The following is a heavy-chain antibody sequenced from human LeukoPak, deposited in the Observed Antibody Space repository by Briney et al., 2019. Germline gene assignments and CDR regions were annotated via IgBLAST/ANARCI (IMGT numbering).Heavy chain of an antibody. Sequence: GGSLRLSCAASGLTFSKYSMTWVRQAPGKGLEWVSSISSSSSYIYYADSVKGRFTISRDNAKNSLYLQMNSLRAEDTAVYYCARARSLPDYWGQGTLVTVSS. CDR2: ISSSSSYI. CDR1: GLTFSKYS. CDR3: ARARSLPDY. J-gene: IGHJ4*02. V-gene: IGHV3-21*01.